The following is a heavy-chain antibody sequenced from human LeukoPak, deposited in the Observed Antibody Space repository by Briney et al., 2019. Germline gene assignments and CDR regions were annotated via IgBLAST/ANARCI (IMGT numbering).Heavy chain of an antibody. D-gene: IGHD3-22*01. V-gene: IGHV1-58*01. CDR1: GFTFTSSA. J-gene: IGHJ4*02. CDR2: IVVGSGNT. CDR3: AADLGHYYDSSGYYQDY. Sequence: SVKVSCKASGFTFTSSAVQWVRQARGQGLEWIGWIVVGSGNTNYAQKFQERVTITRDMSTSTAYMELSSLRSEDTAVYYCAADLGHYYDSSGYYQDYWGQGTLVTVSS.